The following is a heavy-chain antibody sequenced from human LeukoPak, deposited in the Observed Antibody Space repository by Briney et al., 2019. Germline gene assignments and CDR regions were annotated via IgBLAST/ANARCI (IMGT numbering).Heavy chain of an antibody. J-gene: IGHJ4*02. V-gene: IGHV3-64D*09. CDR1: GFTFNNYA. Sequence: GGSLRLSCSASGFTFNNYAMHWVRQAPGKGLEYVSAISSNGGSTFYADSVKGRFTISRDNSKNTLYLQMSSLRAEDTAVYYCGRNRVDIWGQGTLVTVSS. CDR3: GRNRVDI. CDR2: ISSNGGST. D-gene: IGHD5-12*01.